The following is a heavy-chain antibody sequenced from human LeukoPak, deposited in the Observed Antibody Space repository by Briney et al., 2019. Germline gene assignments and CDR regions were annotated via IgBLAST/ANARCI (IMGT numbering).Heavy chain of an antibody. V-gene: IGHV1-2*02. D-gene: IGHD6-19*01. CDR1: GYTFTGYY. J-gene: IGHJ4*02. CDR3: ARTAVAGIYYFDY. CDR2: INPNSGGT. Sequence: ASVKVSCKASGYTFTGYYMHWVRQAPGQGLGWMGWINPNSGGTNYAQKFQGRVTMTRDTSISTAYMELSRLRSDDTAVYYCARTAVAGIYYFDYWGQGTLVTVSS.